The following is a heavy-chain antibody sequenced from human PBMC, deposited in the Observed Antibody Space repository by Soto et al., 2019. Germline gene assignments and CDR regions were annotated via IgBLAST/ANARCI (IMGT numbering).Heavy chain of an antibody. D-gene: IGHD3-22*01. Sequence: QVQLVQSGAEVKKPAASVKVSCKASGYTFTSYGISWVRQAPGQGLEWMGWISAYNGNTNYAQKLQGRVTMTTDTAASTAYVALRSLRSDDTDVYYCARVLPNYYDSSGYSHWGQGTLVTVSS. CDR1: GYTFTSYG. V-gene: IGHV1-18*04. CDR3: ARVLPNYYDSSGYSH. J-gene: IGHJ4*02. CDR2: ISAYNGNT.